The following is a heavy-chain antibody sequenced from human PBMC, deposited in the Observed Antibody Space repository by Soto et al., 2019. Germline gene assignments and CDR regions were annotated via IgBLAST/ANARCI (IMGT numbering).Heavy chain of an antibody. V-gene: IGHV1-8*01. D-gene: IGHD6-19*01. Sequence: ASVKVSCKASGYTFTTYDINWVRQAPGQGLEWMGWMNPHSGYTGYAQKFQGRVSMTRNTSITTAYMELNSLRSDDMAIYYCARGYSGPWGQGXLVTVYS. CDR2: MNPHSGYT. CDR1: GYTFTTYD. CDR3: ARGYSGP. J-gene: IGHJ5*01.